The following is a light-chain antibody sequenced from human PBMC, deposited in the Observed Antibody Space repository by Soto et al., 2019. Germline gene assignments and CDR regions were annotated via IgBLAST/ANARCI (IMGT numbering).Light chain of an antibody. CDR3: QQYGSSRLT. J-gene: IGKJ4*01. CDR1: QSVGSRY. CDR2: DAS. V-gene: IGKV3D-20*01. Sequence: EIVRTESPATLSVSPGERATISCGASQSVGSRYLAWYQQKPGQPPRLLIYDASSRATGIPDRFGGNGSGTDFTLTLSRLEHEDSAVYDCQQYGSSRLTFGGGTKVDIK.